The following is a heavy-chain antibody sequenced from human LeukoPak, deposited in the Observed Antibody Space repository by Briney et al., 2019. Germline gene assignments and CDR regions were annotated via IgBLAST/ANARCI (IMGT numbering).Heavy chain of an antibody. CDR2: ISGSGGST. CDR1: GFTFSSYA. V-gene: IGHV3-23*01. J-gene: IGHJ6*02. D-gene: IGHD2-21*02. CDR3: AKDLKWVITIVVVTEKDYGMDV. Sequence: PGGSLRLSCAASGFTFSSYAMSWVRQAPGKGLEWVSAISGSGGSTYYADSVKGRFTISRDNSKNTLYLQMNSLRAEDTAVYYCAKDLKWVITIVVVTEKDYGMDVWGQGTTVTVSS.